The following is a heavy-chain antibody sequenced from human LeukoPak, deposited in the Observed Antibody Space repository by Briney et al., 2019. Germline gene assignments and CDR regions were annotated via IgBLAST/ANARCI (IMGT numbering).Heavy chain of an antibody. CDR1: GGSISGYY. V-gene: IGHV4-4*07. J-gene: IGHJ4*02. Sequence: PSETLSLTCTVSGGSISGYYWSWIRQPAGKGLEWIGRIYTSGSTNYNPSLKSRVTMSVDTSKNQFSLKLSSVTAADTAVYYCARGPSIVVVVAATYDYWGQGTLVTVSS. CDR3: ARGPSIVVVVAATYDY. CDR2: IYTSGST. D-gene: IGHD2-15*01.